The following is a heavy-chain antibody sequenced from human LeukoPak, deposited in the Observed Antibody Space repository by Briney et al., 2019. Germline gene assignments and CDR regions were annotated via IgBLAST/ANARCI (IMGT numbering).Heavy chain of an antibody. CDR1: GFTFSSYW. CDR2: INSDGSST. CDR3: ARDLNPDYSNYNLDY. D-gene: IGHD4-11*01. V-gene: IGHV3-74*01. J-gene: IGHJ4*02. Sequence: PGGSLRLSCAASGFTFSSYWMHWVRQAPGKGLVWVSRINSDGSSTSYADSVKGRFTISRDNTKNTLYLQMNSLRAEDTAVYYCARDLNPDYSNYNLDYWGQGTLVTVSS.